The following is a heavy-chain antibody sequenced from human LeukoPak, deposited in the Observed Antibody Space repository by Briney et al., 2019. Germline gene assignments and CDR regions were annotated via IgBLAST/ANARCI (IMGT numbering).Heavy chain of an antibody. CDR3: AIGLGYCSSTSCPADFDY. CDR2: IIPILGIA. J-gene: IGHJ4*02. D-gene: IGHD2-2*01. CDR1: GGTFSSYA. Sequence: SVKVSCKASGGTFSSYAISWVRQAPGQGLEWMGRIIPILGIANYAQKFQGRVTITADKSTSTAYMGLSSLRSEDTAVYYCAIGLGYCSSTSCPADFDYWGQGTLVTVSS. V-gene: IGHV1-69*04.